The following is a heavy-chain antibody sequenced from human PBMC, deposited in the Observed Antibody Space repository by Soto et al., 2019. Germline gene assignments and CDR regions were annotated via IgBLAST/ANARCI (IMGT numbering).Heavy chain of an antibody. J-gene: IGHJ4*02. V-gene: IGHV3-23*01. CDR3: AKENDYGGNSDFSAFDY. CDR2: ISGSGGST. Sequence: EVQLLESGGGLVQPGGSLRLSCAASGFTFSSYAMSWVRQAPGKGLEWVSAISGSGGSTYYADSVKGRFTISRDNSKNTLYLQMNSLRVEDTAVYYCAKENDYGGNSDFSAFDYWGQGTLVTVSS. D-gene: IGHD4-17*01. CDR1: GFTFSSYA.